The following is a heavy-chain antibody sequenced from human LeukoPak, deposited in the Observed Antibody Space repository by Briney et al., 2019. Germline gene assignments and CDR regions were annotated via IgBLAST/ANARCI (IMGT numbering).Heavy chain of an antibody. CDR2: ISSNGGST. Sequence: PEGSLRLSCAASGFTFSSYAMHWVRQAPGKGLEYVSAISSNGGSTYYANSVKGRFTISRDNSKNTLYLQMGSLRAEDMAVYYCARDLEVTAVSGGFDYWGQGTLVTVSS. CDR3: ARDLEVTAVSGGFDY. CDR1: GFTFSSYA. D-gene: IGHD2-21*02. J-gene: IGHJ4*02. V-gene: IGHV3-64*01.